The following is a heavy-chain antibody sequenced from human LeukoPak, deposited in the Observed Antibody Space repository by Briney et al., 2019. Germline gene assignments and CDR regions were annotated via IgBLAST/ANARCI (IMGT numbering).Heavy chain of an antibody. CDR2: IGTAGDT. D-gene: IGHD5-18*01. CDR3: ARGGGIQLWTSMDY. Sequence: GGSLRLSCAGSGFTLSSYDMHWVRQATGKGLEWVSAIGTAGDTYYPGSVKGRFTISRENAKNSLYLQMNSLRAGDTAVYYCARGGGIQLWTSMDYWGQGTLVTVSS. J-gene: IGHJ4*02. CDR1: GFTLSSYD. V-gene: IGHV3-13*01.